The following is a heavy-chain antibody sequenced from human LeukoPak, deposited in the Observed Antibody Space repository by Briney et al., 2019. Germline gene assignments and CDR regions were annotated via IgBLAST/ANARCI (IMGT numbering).Heavy chain of an antibody. Sequence: GESLKISCKGSGYSFTIYWIAWVRQMPRKGQEWMGIIYPGDSDTRYSPSFQGQVTISADKSISTAYLQWSSLKASDTAMYYCARGLGYCSDTRCNLFDSWGQGTLVTVSS. CDR1: GYSFTIYW. CDR2: IYPGDSDT. J-gene: IGHJ5*01. V-gene: IGHV5-51*01. D-gene: IGHD2-2*01. CDR3: ARGLGYCSDTRCNLFDS.